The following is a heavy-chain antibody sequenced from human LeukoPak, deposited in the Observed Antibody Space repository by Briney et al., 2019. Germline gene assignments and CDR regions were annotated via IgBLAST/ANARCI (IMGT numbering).Heavy chain of an antibody. CDR2: IGGSGAAT. D-gene: IGHD1-1*01. CDR1: GFTFSTYG. Sequence: GGSLRLSCAVSGFTFSTYGMSWVRQTPGKGLEWVSAIGGSGAATFYADSVKGRFTISRDNSENTLYLQMNGLRVEDTAIYYCAKGRYTFDYWGQGTLVTVSS. CDR3: AKGRYTFDY. V-gene: IGHV3-23*01. J-gene: IGHJ4*02.